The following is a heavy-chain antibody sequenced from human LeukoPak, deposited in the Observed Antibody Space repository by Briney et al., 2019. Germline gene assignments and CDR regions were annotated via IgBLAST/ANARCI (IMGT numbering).Heavy chain of an antibody. V-gene: IGHV3-53*01. CDR3: ARASSSWHYYFDY. D-gene: IGHD6-13*01. CDR2: IYSGGST. CDR1: GFTVSSNY. J-gene: IGHJ4*02. Sequence: GGSLRLSCAACGFTVSSNYMGWVRQAPGKGLEWVSIIYSGGSTYYADSVKGRFTISKDDSKNTLYLQMNSPRAEDTAVYYCARASSSWHYYFDYWGKGTLVTVSS.